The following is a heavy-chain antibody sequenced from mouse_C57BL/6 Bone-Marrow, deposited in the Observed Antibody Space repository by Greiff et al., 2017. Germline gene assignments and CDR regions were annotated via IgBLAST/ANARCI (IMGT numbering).Heavy chain of an antibody. Sequence: VQLQQPGAELVKPGASVKLSCKASGYTFTSYWMHWVKQRPGRGLEWIGRIDPNSGGTKYNEKFKSKATLTVDKPSSTAYMQLSSLTSEDAAVYYCARARRLRRGGAMDYWGQGTSVTVSS. D-gene: IGHD2-4*01. CDR2: IDPNSGGT. CDR1: GYTFTSYW. J-gene: IGHJ4*01. V-gene: IGHV1-72*01. CDR3: ARARRLRRGGAMDY.